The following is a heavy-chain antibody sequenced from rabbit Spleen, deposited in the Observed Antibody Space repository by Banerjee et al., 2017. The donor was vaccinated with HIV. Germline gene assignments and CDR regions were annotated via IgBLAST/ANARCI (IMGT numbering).Heavy chain of an antibody. V-gene: IGHV1S40*01. Sequence: QSLEESGGDLVKPGASLTLTCTASGFSFSSSDYMCWVRQAPGKGLEWIACIYSGDSGSTWYASWAKGRFTISKTSSTTVTLQLNSLTAADTATYFCATGSGDTYRAANLWGQGTLVTVS. J-gene: IGHJ4*01. D-gene: IGHD1-1*01. CDR2: IYSGDSGST. CDR3: ATGSGDTYRAANL. CDR1: GFSFSSSDY.